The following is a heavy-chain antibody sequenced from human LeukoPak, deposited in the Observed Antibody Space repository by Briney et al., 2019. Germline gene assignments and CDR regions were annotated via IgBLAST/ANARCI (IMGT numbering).Heavy chain of an antibody. Sequence: PSETLSLTCTVSGGSISSSSYYWGWIRQPPGKGLEWIGSIYYSGSTYYNPALKSRVTISVDTSKNQFSLKLSSVTAADTAVYYCARRQLLWFGHSFDIWGQGTMVTVSS. CDR3: ARRQLLWFGHSFDI. CDR1: GGSISSSSYY. J-gene: IGHJ3*02. CDR2: IYYSGST. D-gene: IGHD3-10*01. V-gene: IGHV4-39*01.